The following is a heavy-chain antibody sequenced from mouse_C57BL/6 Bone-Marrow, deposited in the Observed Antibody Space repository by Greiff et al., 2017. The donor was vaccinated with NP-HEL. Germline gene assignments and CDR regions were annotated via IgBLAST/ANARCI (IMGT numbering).Heavy chain of an antibody. CDR1: GYTFTSYW. CDR2: IDPSDSYT. J-gene: IGHJ1*03. D-gene: IGHD2-3*01. V-gene: IGHV1-69*01. Sequence: QVQLQQPGAELVMPGASVKLSCKASGYTFTSYWMHWVKQRPGQGLEWIGEIDPSDSYTNYNQKFKGKSTLTVDESSSTAYMQLSSLTSEDSAVYYCARGEDVYFGYYEVWGTGTTVTVSS. CDR3: ARGEDVYFGYYEV.